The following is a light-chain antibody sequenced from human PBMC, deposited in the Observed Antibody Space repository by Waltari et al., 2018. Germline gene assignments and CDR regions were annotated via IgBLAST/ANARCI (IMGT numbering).Light chain of an antibody. CDR3: QQYDNEWS. V-gene: IGKV1-5*03. CDR1: QNSGRW. J-gene: IGKJ1*01. Sequence: DIQMTQSPSILSASVGDRVTITCRASQNSGRWLAWYQQKPGKAPKVLIYEVSSLQSGAPARFSGSGSGTEFILTITSLQPDDIASYYCQQYDNEWSFGQGTKVEI. CDR2: EVS.